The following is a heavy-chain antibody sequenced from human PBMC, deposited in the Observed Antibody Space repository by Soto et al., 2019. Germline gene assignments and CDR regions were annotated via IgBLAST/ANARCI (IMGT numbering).Heavy chain of an antibody. Sequence: QVQLQQWGAGLLKSSETLSLTCAVYGGSFSGYYWSWIRQPPGKGLEWIGEINNSGSTNYNPTLKSPVIISVDTTKNKFSLNQNSFTASDTALYYCASGHIYHYVWESSRYHFDYWGQGTLVTFSA. CDR1: GGSFSGYY. CDR2: INNSGST. D-gene: IGHD3-16*02. J-gene: IGHJ4*02. CDR3: ASGHIYHYVWESSRYHFDY. V-gene: IGHV4-34*01.